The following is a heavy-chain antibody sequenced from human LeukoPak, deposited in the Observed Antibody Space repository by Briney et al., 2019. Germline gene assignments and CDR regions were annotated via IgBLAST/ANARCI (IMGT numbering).Heavy chain of an antibody. CDR1: GGTFSSYA. V-gene: IGHV1-69*04. CDR2: IIPIFGIA. Sequence: ASVKVSCKASGGTFSSYAISWVRQAPGQGLEWMGRIIPIFGIANCAQKFQGRVTITADKSTSTAYMELSSLRSEDTAVYYCARGYCSGGSCYPFDYWGQGTLVTVSS. D-gene: IGHD2-15*01. J-gene: IGHJ4*02. CDR3: ARGYCSGGSCYPFDY.